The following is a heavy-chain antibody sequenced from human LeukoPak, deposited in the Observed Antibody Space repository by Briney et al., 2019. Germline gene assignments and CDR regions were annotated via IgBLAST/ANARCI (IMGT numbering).Heavy chain of an antibody. Sequence: SETLSLTCTVSGGPIRSYYWSWVRLPPGKGLEYIGHIYYTGTTDYNPSLKSRVTMSLDTSKDQFSLKLSSVTAADTAIYSCARFSAHQLRSGYYYYMDVWRKGTTVTVSS. D-gene: IGHD2-2*01. CDR3: ARFSAHQLRSGYYYYMDV. CDR2: IYYTGTT. CDR1: GGPIRSYY. V-gene: IGHV4-59*01. J-gene: IGHJ6*03.